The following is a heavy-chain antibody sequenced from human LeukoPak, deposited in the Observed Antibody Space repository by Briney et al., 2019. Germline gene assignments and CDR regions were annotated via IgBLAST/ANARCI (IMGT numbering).Heavy chain of an antibody. CDR1: GGSFSGYH. Sequence: PSETLSLTCAVYGGSFSGYHWSWIRQPPGKGLEWIGEINHSGSTNYNPSLKSRVTISVDTSKNQFSLELSSVTAADTAVYYCARAKLYYYGSGTPRWFDPWGQGTLVTVSS. V-gene: IGHV4-34*01. J-gene: IGHJ5*02. CDR2: INHSGST. D-gene: IGHD3-10*01. CDR3: ARAKLYYYGSGTPRWFDP.